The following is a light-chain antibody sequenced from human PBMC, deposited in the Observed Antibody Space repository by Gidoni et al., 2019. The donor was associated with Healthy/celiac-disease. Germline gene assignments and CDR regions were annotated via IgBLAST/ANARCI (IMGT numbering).Light chain of an antibody. J-gene: IGKJ2*04. CDR2: AAS. V-gene: IGKV3-20*01. CDR1: QSVSRSY. CDR3: QQYGSSSS. Sequence: ERVLTQSPGTMSVSPGERATLSSRASQSVSRSYLAWSQQKPGQPPRLLIYAASSRATGIPDRFSGSVSGTDFTLTIRRLEPEDFAVYYCQQYGSSSSFGQGTKLEIK.